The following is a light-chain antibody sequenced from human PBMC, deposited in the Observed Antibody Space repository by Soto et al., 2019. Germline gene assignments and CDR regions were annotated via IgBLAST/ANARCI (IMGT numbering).Light chain of an antibody. CDR2: GAS. CDR3: QQYGRSPWT. V-gene: IGKV3-20*01. Sequence: EIVLTQSPGTLSLSPGDRATLSCRASQSVSSSYLAWYQQKPGQAPGLLIYGASSRATGIPDRFSGSGSGTDFTLTISRLEPEDFAVYYCQQYGRSPWTFAQGTKVDIK. CDR1: QSVSSSY. J-gene: IGKJ1*01.